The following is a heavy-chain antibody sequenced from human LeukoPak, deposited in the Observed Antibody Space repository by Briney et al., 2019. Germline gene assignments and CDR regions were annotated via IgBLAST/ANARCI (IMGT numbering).Heavy chain of an antibody. D-gene: IGHD3-10*01. J-gene: IGHJ4*02. V-gene: IGHV4-39*01. Sequence: SETLSLTCTVSGGSISSDSYYWGWIRRPPGKGLELLGTVFYSGTTYYNPSLRSRLTISVDTSKNQFSLRLTSVTAADTTVYYCARLAAIRGVVFIDYWGQGALVTVSS. CDR2: VFYSGTT. CDR1: GGSISSDSYY. CDR3: ARLAAIRGVVFIDY.